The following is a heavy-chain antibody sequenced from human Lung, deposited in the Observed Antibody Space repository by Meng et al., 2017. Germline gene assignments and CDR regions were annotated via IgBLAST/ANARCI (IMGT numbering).Heavy chain of an antibody. CDR1: GGPISSSSYY. D-gene: IGHD5-24*01. CDR2: IYYSGST. J-gene: IGHJ3*02. CDR3: ARSDGYNRDDAFDI. V-gene: IGHV4-39*07. Sequence: SETLSLTCTVSGGPISSSSYYWGWIRQPPGKGLEWIGSIYYSGSTYYNPSLKSRVTISVDTSKNQFSLKLSSVTAADTAVYYCARSDGYNRDDAFDIWGQGTMVTVSS.